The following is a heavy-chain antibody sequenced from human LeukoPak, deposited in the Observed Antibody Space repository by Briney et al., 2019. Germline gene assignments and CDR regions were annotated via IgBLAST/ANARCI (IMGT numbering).Heavy chain of an antibody. D-gene: IGHD2-2*01. Sequence: PSETLSLTCAVYGGSFSGYYWSWIRQPPGKGLEWIGEINHTGSTNYNPSLKSRVTISVDTSKNQFSLKLSSVTAADTAVYYCARIAGENCSSTSCYGYYYYMDVWGKGTTVTVSS. CDR3: ARIAGENCSSTSCYGYYYYMDV. CDR2: INHTGST. CDR1: GGSFSGYY. V-gene: IGHV4-34*01. J-gene: IGHJ6*03.